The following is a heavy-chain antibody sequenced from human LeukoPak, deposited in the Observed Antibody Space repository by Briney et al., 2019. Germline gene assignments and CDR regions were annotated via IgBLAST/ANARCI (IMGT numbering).Heavy chain of an antibody. D-gene: IGHD3-22*01. CDR2: IWYDGSNK. Sequence: PGRSLRLSCAASGFTFSNYGMHWVRQAPGKGLEWVAVIWYDGSNKYYADSVKGRFTISRDNSRNTLYLQMNSLRAEDTATYYCAKYDNSGRAGGYWGQGTLVTVSS. CDR1: GFTFSNYG. V-gene: IGHV3-33*06. J-gene: IGHJ4*02. CDR3: AKYDNSGRAGGY.